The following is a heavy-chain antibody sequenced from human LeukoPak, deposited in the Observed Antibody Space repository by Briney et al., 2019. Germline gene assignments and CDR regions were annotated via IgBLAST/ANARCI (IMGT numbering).Heavy chain of an antibody. D-gene: IGHD3-9*01. CDR2: IYYSGST. J-gene: IGHJ3*02. V-gene: IGHV4-59*01. CDR3: ARGWFSAFDI. CDR1: GASISSYY. Sequence: SETLSLTCTVSGASISSYYWSWIRQPPGKGLEWIGYIYYSGSTNYNPSLKSRVTISVDTSKNQFSLKLSSVTAADTAVYYCARGWFSAFDIWGQGTMVTVSS.